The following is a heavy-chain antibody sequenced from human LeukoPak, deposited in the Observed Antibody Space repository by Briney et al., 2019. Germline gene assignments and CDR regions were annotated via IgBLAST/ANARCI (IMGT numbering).Heavy chain of an antibody. Sequence: PSETLSLTCNVSGDSLTSHFWSWIRQTPGKGLEWIGYLFHSGTTNYSPSLKSRVTISLDTSKKQFYLRLASVTAADTAVYYCARRMATVTDAFDIWGRGTMVSVSS. CDR3: ARRMATVTDAFDI. V-gene: IGHV4-59*08. D-gene: IGHD5-24*01. J-gene: IGHJ3*02. CDR1: GDSLTSHF. CDR2: LFHSGTT.